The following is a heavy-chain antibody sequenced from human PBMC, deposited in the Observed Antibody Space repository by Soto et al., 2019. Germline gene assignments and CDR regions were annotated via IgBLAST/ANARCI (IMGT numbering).Heavy chain of an antibody. CDR3: ARGLHCSGGSCHGPNAFDN. D-gene: IGHD2-15*01. Sequence: GGSLRLSCAASGFTFSSYDMHWVRQATGKGLEWVSAIGTAGDTYYPGSVKGRFTISRENAKNSLYLQMNSLRAGDTAVYYCARGLHCSGGSCHGPNAFDNWGQGTMVTV. J-gene: IGHJ3*02. V-gene: IGHV3-13*01. CDR2: IGTAGDT. CDR1: GFTFSSYD.